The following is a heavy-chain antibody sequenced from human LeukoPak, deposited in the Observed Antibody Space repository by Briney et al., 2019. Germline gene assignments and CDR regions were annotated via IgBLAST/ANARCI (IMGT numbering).Heavy chain of an antibody. CDR3: ARACPVGDWFDP. J-gene: IGHJ5*02. Sequence: SETLSLTCTVSGGSISSGGYYWSWIRQHPGKGLEWIGYTYYSGSTYYNPSLKSRVTISVDTSKNQFSLKLSSVTAADTAVYYCARACPVGDWFDPWGQGTLVTVSS. CDR1: GGSISSGGYY. CDR2: TYYSGST. V-gene: IGHV4-31*03.